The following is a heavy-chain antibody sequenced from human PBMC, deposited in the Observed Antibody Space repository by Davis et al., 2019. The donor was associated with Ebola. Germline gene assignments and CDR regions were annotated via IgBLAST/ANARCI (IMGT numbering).Heavy chain of an antibody. CDR3: ARGLPFDP. CDR1: GGSISSSSYY. V-gene: IGHV4-39*07. D-gene: IGHD3/OR15-3a*01. Sequence: SETLSLTCTVSGGSISSSSYYWGWIRQPPGKGLEWIVSIYYSGSTYYNPSLKSRVTISVDRSKNQFSLKLSSVTAADTAVYYCARGLPFDPWGQGTLVTVSS. J-gene: IGHJ5*02. CDR2: IYYSGST.